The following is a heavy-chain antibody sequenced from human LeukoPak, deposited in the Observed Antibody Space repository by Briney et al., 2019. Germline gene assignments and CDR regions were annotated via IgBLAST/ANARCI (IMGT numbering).Heavy chain of an antibody. D-gene: IGHD2-15*01. CDR1: EFIFSNYA. Sequence: GGSLRLSCAASEFIFSNYAVTWVRQAPGKGLEWVSSISGSGASTYYADSVKGRFTISRDNSKNTLYLQFSSLRAEDTAVYYCAKDKATVAAKGPFDYWGQGTLVTVSS. CDR3: AKDKATVAAKGPFDY. J-gene: IGHJ4*02. V-gene: IGHV3-23*01. CDR2: ISGSGAST.